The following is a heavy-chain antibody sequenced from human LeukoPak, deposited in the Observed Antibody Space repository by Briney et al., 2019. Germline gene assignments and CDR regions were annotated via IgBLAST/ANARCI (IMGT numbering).Heavy chain of an antibody. Sequence: PSETLSLTCTVSGGSISSSSYYWGWLRQPPGKGVEWVGSIYYSGSTYYIPSLKSRVTISVDTSKNQFSLKLSSVTAADTAVYYCGALYYYGSGVSRNWFDPGGQGTLVTVS. J-gene: IGHJ5*02. V-gene: IGHV4-39*01. CDR1: GGSISSSSYY. CDR2: IYYSGST. CDR3: GALYYYGSGVSRNWFDP. D-gene: IGHD3-10*01.